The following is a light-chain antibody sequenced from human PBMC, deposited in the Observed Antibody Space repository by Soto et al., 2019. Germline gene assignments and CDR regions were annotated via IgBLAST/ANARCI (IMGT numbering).Light chain of an antibody. J-gene: IGKJ5*01. CDR2: EAS. CDR1: QSVSVW. V-gene: IGKV1-12*01. CDR3: QQANSFPIT. Sequence: IQMTHSPSTLSASVGDTVPVTCRASQSVSVWLAWYQQKPGEATKLLIYEASILQSGVPSRISGSGSGTDFTLTISSLQPEDFATYYCQQANSFPITFGQGTRLETK.